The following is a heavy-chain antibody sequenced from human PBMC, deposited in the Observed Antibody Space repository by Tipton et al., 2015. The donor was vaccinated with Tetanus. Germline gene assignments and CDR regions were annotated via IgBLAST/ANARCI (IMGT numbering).Heavy chain of an antibody. J-gene: IGHJ4*02. CDR3: ARIVRMGDFSFFDS. Sequence: GLVKPSETLSLACTVSGDSVSSGGYDWGSIRQSPGKGLELIGYISNTGSTSYNPSLQSRVSMSVDTSKNQFSLRLSSVTAADTAVYYCARIVRMGDFSFFDSWGLGTLVTVSS. V-gene: IGHV4-61*08. CDR1: GDSVSSGGYD. D-gene: IGHD3-16*01. CDR2: ISNTGST.